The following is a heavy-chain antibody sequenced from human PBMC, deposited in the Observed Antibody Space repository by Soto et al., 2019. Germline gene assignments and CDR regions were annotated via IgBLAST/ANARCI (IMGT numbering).Heavy chain of an antibody. J-gene: IGHJ3*02. CDR1: GFTFGDYA. CDR3: TGDVNRRHEAAFDI. CDR2: IRSKAYGGTT. V-gene: IGHV3-49*04. Sequence: GGSLRLSCTASGFTFGDYAMSWVRQAPGKGLEWVGFIRSKAYGGTTEYAASVKGRFTISRDDSKSIAYLQMNSLKTEDTAVYYCTGDVNRRHEAAFDIWGQGTMVTVSS.